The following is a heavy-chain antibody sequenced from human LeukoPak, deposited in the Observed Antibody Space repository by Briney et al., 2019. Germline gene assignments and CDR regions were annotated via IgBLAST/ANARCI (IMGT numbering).Heavy chain of an antibody. CDR1: GYTFTSYD. CDR3: ARDGVGATSY. Sequence: ASVKVSCKASGYTFTSYDINWVRQATGQGLEWMGIINPSGGSTSYAEKFQGRVTMTRDTSTSTVYMELSSLRSEDTAVYYCARDGVGATSYWGQGTLVTVSS. CDR2: INPSGGST. D-gene: IGHD1-26*01. V-gene: IGHV1-46*03. J-gene: IGHJ4*02.